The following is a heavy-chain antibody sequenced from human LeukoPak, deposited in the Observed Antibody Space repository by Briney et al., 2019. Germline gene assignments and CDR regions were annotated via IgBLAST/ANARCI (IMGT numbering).Heavy chain of an antibody. D-gene: IGHD5-18*01. V-gene: IGHV3-30*03. CDR3: ARGRYSYGNFDY. Sequence: PGRSLRLSCAASGFTFSSYGMHWVRQAPGKGLEWVAVISYDGSNKYYADSVKGRFTISRDNSKNTLYLQTNSPRSDDTAVYYCARGRYSYGNFDYWGQGTLVTVSS. J-gene: IGHJ4*02. CDR1: GFTFSSYG. CDR2: ISYDGSNK.